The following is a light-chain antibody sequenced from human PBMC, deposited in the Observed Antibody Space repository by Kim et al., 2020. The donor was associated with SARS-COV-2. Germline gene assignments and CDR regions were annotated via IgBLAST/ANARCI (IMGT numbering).Light chain of an antibody. J-gene: IGLJ2*01. Sequence: PGKTARITCGGNNMGGKSVNWYQQKPGQAPVLVIYYDSDRPSGIPERFSGSNSGNTATLTISRVEAGDEADYYCQVWDSSSDHHVVFGGGTKLTVL. CDR3: QVWDSSSDHHVV. V-gene: IGLV3-21*04. CDR1: NMGGKS. CDR2: YDS.